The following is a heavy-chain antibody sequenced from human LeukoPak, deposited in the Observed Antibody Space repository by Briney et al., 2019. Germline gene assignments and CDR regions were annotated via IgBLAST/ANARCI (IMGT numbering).Heavy chain of an antibody. CDR2: ITYSGST. J-gene: IGHJ4*02. D-gene: IGHD2-2*01. CDR3: ARERREQLLPPYTRSVTYFDY. Sequence: TSETLSLTCTVSGGSISSYYWSWIRQPPGKGLEWIGSITYSGSTYYNPSLKRRVTISIDTSKNQFSLKLSSVTAADTAVYYCARERREQLLPPYTRSVTYFDYWGQGTLVTVSS. CDR1: GGSISSYY. V-gene: IGHV4-59*12.